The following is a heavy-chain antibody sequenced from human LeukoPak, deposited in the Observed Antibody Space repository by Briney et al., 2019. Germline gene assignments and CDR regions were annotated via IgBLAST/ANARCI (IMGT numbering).Heavy chain of an antibody. CDR1: GGSISSYY. V-gene: IGHV4-4*07. J-gene: IGHJ6*03. CDR3: ARDQGRITIFGVSHYMDV. D-gene: IGHD3-3*01. Sequence: SETLSLTCTVSGGSISSYYWSWIRQPAGKGLEWIGRIYTSGSTNYNPSLKSRVTMSVDTSKNQFSLKLSSVTAADTAVYYCARDQGRITIFGVSHYMDVWGKGTTVTVSS. CDR2: IYTSGST.